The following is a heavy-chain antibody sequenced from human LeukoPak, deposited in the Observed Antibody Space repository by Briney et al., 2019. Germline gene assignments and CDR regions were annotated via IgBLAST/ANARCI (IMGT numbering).Heavy chain of an antibody. V-gene: IGHV1-18*01. CDR1: GYTFTSYG. J-gene: IGHJ4*02. D-gene: IGHD3-22*01. Sequence: ASVKVSCKASGYTFTSYGITWVRQAPGQGLEWMGWISTYNGHANYAQNLQGRVTMTTDTSTSTAYMELRSLRSDDTAVYYSARDSGYFTPLGYWGRGTLVTVSS. CDR3: ARDSGYFTPLGY. CDR2: ISTYNGHA.